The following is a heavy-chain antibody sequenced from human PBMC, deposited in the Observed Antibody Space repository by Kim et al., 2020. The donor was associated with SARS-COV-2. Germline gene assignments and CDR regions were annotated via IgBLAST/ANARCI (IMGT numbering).Heavy chain of an antibody. D-gene: IGHD3-22*01. J-gene: IGHJ6*02. V-gene: IGHV4-30-2*01. CDR3: ARGGGGSGYYYDYYYYGMDV. Sequence: SETLSLTCAVSGGSISSGGYSWSWIRQPPGKGLEWIGYIYHSGSTYYNPSLKSRVTISVDRSKNQFSLKLSSVTAADTAVYYCARGGGGSGYYYDYYYYGMDVWGQGTTVTVSS. CDR2: IYHSGST. CDR1: GGSISSGGYS.